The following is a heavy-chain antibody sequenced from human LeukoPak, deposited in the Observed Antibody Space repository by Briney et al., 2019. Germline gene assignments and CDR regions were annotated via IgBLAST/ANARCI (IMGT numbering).Heavy chain of an antibody. V-gene: IGHV5-51*01. CDR3: ASRPKSYCSSTSCYSEPFDY. D-gene: IGHD2-2*01. J-gene: IGHJ4*02. CDR2: IYPGDSDT. Sequence: GESLKISCKGSGYSFTSYWIGWVRQMPGKGLEWMGIIYPGDSDTRYSPSFQGQVTISADKSNSTAYLQWSSLKASDTAMYYCASRPKSYCSSTSCYSEPFDYWGQGTLVTVSS. CDR1: GYSFTSYW.